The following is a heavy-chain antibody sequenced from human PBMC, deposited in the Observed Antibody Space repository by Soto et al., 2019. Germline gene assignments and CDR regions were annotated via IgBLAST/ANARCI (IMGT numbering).Heavy chain of an antibody. CDR3: AKGGVIATFGGVVVPYYFDS. V-gene: IGHV3-23*01. CDR2: IGGTDGGT. Sequence: GGALRLSCAVSVFTFRSNGVSWVRQAPGKGLEWVSTIGGTDGGTYYADSVKARFTISRDNSKDTLYLQMNNLRAEDTALYYCAKGGVIATFGGVVVPYYFDSWGQGTPVPVSS. CDR1: VFTFRSNG. D-gene: IGHD3-16*02. J-gene: IGHJ4*02.